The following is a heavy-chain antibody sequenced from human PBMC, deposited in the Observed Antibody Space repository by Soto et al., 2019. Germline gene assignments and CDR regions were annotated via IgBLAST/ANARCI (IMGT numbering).Heavy chain of an antibody. V-gene: IGHV1-18*04. CDR2: ISGYSGNA. J-gene: IGHJ6*02. CDR3: ARDHYDFWSGSPPYGMDV. Sequence: ASVKVSCKTSGYIFSDYGINWVRQAPGQGLEWMGWISGYSGNANLAQKLQGRVTMTTDTSTSTAYMELRSLRSDDTAVYYCARDHYDFWSGSPPYGMDVWGQGTTVTVSS. CDR1: GYIFSDYG. D-gene: IGHD3-3*01.